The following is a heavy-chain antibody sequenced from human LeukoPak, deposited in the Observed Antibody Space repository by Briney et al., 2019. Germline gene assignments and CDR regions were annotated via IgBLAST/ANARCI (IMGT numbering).Heavy chain of an antibody. CDR3: ARVLTLTGFDY. J-gene: IGHJ4*02. Sequence: PSQTLSLTCTVSGGSISSGDYYWSWIRQHPGKGLEWIGYIFYSGSTYYNPSLKSRVIISVDTSKNQFSLKLSSVTAADTAVYYCARVLTLTGFDYWGQGTLVTVSS. D-gene: IGHD7-27*01. CDR1: GGSISSGDYY. CDR2: IFYSGST. V-gene: IGHV4-31*03.